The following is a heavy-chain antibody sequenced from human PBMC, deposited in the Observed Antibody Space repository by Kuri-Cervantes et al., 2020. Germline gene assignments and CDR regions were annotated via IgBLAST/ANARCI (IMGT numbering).Heavy chain of an antibody. CDR2: ISSGNSYI. CDR3: AKDLGIMFGGVIDSINLFDY. CDR1: GLSFSSYT. D-gene: IGHD3-16*02. J-gene: IGHJ4*02. Sequence: GGSLRLSCAASGLSFSSYTFIWVRQAPGQGLEWVSLISSGNSYIYYADSVKGRFTISRENAKNSLYLQMNSLSGEDTAVYYCAKDLGIMFGGVIDSINLFDYWGQGTLVTVSS. V-gene: IGHV3-21*01.